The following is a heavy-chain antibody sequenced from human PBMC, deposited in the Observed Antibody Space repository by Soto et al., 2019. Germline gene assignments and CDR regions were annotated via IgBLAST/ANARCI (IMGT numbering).Heavy chain of an antibody. D-gene: IGHD6-13*01. J-gene: IGHJ6*02. CDR2: ISYDGSNK. CDR1: GFTFSSFG. CDR3: AKDTSKYSSNWPAYYGMDV. V-gene: IGHV3-30*18. Sequence: QGQLVESGGGVVQPGRSLRLSCAASGFTFSSFGMQWVRQAPGKGLEWVAGISYDGSNKYYEDSVKGRFTISRDNSKNMIYLKMNSLRAEDTAVYYCAKDTSKYSSNWPAYYGMDVWGQGTTVTVSS.